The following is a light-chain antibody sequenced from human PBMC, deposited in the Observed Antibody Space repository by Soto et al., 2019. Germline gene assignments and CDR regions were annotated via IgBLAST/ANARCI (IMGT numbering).Light chain of an antibody. V-gene: IGKV3-20*01. J-gene: IGKJ3*01. CDR2: GAS. CDR3: QQYGRSPPEFT. Sequence: EIVLTQSPGTLSLSAGERATLSCRASQTISSNYLAWYQQQPGPAPRLLIFGASYRATGIPDRFSGSGSGTDFNLTISRLEPEDFAVYYCQQYGRSPPEFTFGPGTKVDIK. CDR1: QTISSNY.